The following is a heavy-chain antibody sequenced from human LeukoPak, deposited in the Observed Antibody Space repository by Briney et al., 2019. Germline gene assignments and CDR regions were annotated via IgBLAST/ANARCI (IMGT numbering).Heavy chain of an antibody. CDR1: GFTVSSYF. CDR2: LHSGGST. Sequence: PGGSLRLSCAASGFTVSSYFMSWVRQAPGKGLEWVSVLHSGGSTMYEDSVKGRITISRHNSKNTLYLQVNNLRAEDTAVYFCARGGSSGNDYSSVDIWGQGTMVTVSS. J-gene: IGHJ3*02. D-gene: IGHD5-12*01. V-gene: IGHV3-53*04. CDR3: ARGGSSGNDYSSVDI.